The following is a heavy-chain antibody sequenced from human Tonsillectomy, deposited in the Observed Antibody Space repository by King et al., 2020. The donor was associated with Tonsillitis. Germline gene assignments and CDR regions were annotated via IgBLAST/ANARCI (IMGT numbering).Heavy chain of an antibody. V-gene: IGHV1-46*01. D-gene: IGHD6-19*01. J-gene: IGHJ4*02. CDR1: GYTFTSYY. CDR2: INPSGGSA. Sequence: QLVQSGAEVRTSGASVRVSCKASGYTFTSYYMHWVRQAPGQGLEWMGIINPSGGSASYAQKFQGRVTMTRDTSTTTVHLEMSSLRFEDTAVYYCARELWLHHSTIKATVPGGFWGQGTPVTVSS. CDR3: ARELWLHHSTIKATVPGGF.